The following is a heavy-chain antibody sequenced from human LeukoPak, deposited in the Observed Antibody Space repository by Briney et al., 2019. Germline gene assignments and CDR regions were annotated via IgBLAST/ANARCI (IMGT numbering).Heavy chain of an antibody. J-gene: IGHJ4*02. V-gene: IGHV3-30*18. CDR2: ISYDGSEK. CDR1: GFTFSTYA. D-gene: IGHD3-22*01. Sequence: GSLRLSCATSGFTFSTYAMHWVRQAPGKGLEWVAFISYDGSEKYCADSVKGRFTISRDNSQNTLYLQMNSLRPEDTAVYYCAKDHYDSSGYYEKYFDYWGQGTLVTVSS. CDR3: AKDHYDSSGYYEKYFDY.